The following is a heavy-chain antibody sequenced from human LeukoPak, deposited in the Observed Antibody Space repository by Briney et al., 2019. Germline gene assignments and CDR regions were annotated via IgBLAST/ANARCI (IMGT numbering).Heavy chain of an antibody. CDR1: GGPFTDFSGYS. J-gene: IGHJ6*03. CDR2: INHSGSP. D-gene: IGHD2-8*02. Sequence: SETLSLTCAVYGGPFTDFSGYSWTWIRQPPGKGLEWIGEINHSGSPNYNPSLESRLTISVDTSKRRFSLKLNSVTAADAAVYHCARVRHDPLEYWYYIDLWGNGTMVTVSS. V-gene: IGHV4-34*01. CDR3: ARVRHDPLEYWYYIDL.